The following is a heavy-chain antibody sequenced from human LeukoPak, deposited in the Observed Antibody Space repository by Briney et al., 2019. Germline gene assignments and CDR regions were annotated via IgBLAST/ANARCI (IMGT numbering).Heavy chain of an antibody. J-gene: IGHJ6*02. CDR2: IWYDGSNK. Sequence: PGGPLRLSCAASGFTFSSYGMHWVRQAPGKGLEWVAVIWYDGSNKYYADSVKGRFTISRDNSKNTLYLQMNSLRAEDTAVYYCARDAGPHYDSSAYGMDVWGQGTTVTVSS. D-gene: IGHD3-22*01. V-gene: IGHV3-33*01. CDR1: GFTFSSYG. CDR3: ARDAGPHYDSSAYGMDV.